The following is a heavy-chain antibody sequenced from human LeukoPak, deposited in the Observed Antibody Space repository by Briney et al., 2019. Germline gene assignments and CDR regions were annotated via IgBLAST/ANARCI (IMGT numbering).Heavy chain of an antibody. D-gene: IGHD4-17*01. CDR1: GGTFSSYA. V-gene: IGHV1-69*04. J-gene: IGHJ6*02. CDR2: IIPILGIA. CDR3: ASPYYGEPYYYYYGMDV. Sequence: GSSVKVSCKASGGTFSSYAISWVRQAPGQGLEWMGRIIPILGIANYAQKFQGRVTITADKSTSTAYMELSSLRSEDTAVYYCASPYYGEPYYYYYGMDVWGQGTTVTVSS.